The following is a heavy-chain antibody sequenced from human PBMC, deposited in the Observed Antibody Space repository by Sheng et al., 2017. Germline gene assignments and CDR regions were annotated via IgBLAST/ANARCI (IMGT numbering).Heavy chain of an antibody. V-gene: IGHV4-38-2*02. CDR1: GSSIASDYC. CDR3: ARDVKLQLGDPXWYFDL. D-gene: IGHD3-16*01. J-gene: IGHJ2*01. Sequence: QVQLQESGPGLVEPSETLSLTCTVSGSSIASDYCWDWIRQSPGKGLEWIGSVYQSGTTYINPSLKGRATISVDTSNNKFSLRVTSVTVDDAAVYYCARDVKLQLGDPXWYFDLWGLALWSLFPQ. CDR2: VYQSGTT.